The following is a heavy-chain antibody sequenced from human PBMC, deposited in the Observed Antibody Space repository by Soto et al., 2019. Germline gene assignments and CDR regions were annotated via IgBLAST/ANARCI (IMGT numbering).Heavy chain of an antibody. CDR2: IYYSGST. D-gene: IGHD3-3*01. V-gene: IGHV4-59*01. CDR3: ARDRKGDFWSGYYPPSFDY. Sequence: LCGGSISSYYWSWIRQPPGKGLEWIGYIYYSGSTNYNPSLKSRVTISVDTSKNQFSLKLSSVTAADTAVYYCARDRKGDFWSGYYPPSFDYWGQGTLVTVSS. J-gene: IGHJ4*02. CDR1: GGSISSYY.